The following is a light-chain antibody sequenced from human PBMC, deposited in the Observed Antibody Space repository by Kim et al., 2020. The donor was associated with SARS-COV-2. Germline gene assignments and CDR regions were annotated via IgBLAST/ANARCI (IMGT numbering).Light chain of an antibody. CDR1: QDISNY. CDR2: DAS. J-gene: IGKJ2*01. CDR3: QQYGNLPPYT. V-gene: IGKV1-33*01. Sequence: DIQMTQSPSSLSASVGDRVTITCQASQDISNYLNWYQQKPGKAPKLLIYDASNLETGVPSRFSGSGSGTDFTFTISSLQPEDIATYYCQQYGNLPPYTFGQGTNLEIK.